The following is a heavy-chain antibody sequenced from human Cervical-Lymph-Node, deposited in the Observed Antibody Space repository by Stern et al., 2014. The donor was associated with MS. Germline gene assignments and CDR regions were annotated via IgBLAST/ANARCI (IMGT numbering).Heavy chain of an antibody. Sequence: QVQLVQSGSELKKPGASVKVSCKASGYTFTSYAMNWVRQAPGQGLEWMGWINTNTGNPTYAQGFTGRFVFSLDTSVSTAYLQISSLKAEDTAVYYCARDSRYDILTGYYTAYYYGMDVWGQGTTVTVSS. J-gene: IGHJ6*02. CDR2: INTNTGNP. V-gene: IGHV7-4-1*02. CDR3: ARDSRYDILTGYYTAYYYGMDV. CDR1: GYTFTSYA. D-gene: IGHD3-9*01.